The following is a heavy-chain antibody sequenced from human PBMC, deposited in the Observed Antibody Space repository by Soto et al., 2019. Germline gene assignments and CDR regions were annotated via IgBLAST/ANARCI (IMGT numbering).Heavy chain of an antibody. J-gene: IGHJ4*02. V-gene: IGHV4-34*01. D-gene: IGHD3-22*01. CDR2: INHDGST. CDR3: ARGVYYFDSNGNGFYY. Sequence: PSETLSLTCAAYGGSFSGYYWSWIRQPPGKGLEWIGEINHDGSTNYNPSLKSRVTISVDTSKDQFSLKLSSVTAADTAVYYCARGVYYFDSNGNGFYYLGQGTLVTGSS. CDR1: GGSFSGYY.